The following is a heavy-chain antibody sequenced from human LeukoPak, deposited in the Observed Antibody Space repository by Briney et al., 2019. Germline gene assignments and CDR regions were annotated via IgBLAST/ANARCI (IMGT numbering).Heavy chain of an antibody. CDR1: GASISSYY. CDR3: ARGYSYGSALGY. V-gene: IGHV4-34*01. CDR2: INHSGST. J-gene: IGHJ4*02. Sequence: SETLSLTCTVSGASISSYYWSWIRQPPGKGLEWIGEINHSGSTNYNPSLKSRVTISVDTSKNQFSLKLSSVTAADTAVYYCARGYSYGSALGYWGQGTLVTVSS. D-gene: IGHD5-18*01.